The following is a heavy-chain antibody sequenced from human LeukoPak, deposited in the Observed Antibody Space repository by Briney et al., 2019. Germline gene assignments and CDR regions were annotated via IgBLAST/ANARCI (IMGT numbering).Heavy chain of an antibody. CDR1: GFTFSNHA. V-gene: IGHV3-21*01. Sequence: GGSLRLSCAASGFTFSNHAMNWVRQAPGKGLEWVSSISRGSDHIFYADSMKGRFTISRDNAKNSLYLQMNSLGAEDTAVYYCARPYDTRGYFPDYWGQGTLVTVSS. J-gene: IGHJ4*02. D-gene: IGHD3-22*01. CDR3: ARPYDTRGYFPDY. CDR2: ISRGSDHI.